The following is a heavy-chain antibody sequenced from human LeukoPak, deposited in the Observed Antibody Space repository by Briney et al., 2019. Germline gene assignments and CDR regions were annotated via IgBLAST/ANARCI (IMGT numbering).Heavy chain of an antibody. Sequence: PGGSLRFSCAASGFTFDDYAMHWVRQAPGKGLVWVSLISGDGGSSSYADSVKGRFTISRDNSKNSLYLQMNSLRTEDTALYYCAKEGIAVAGGAFDIWGQGTMVTVSS. CDR1: GFTFDDYA. V-gene: IGHV3-43*02. J-gene: IGHJ3*02. D-gene: IGHD6-19*01. CDR3: AKEGIAVAGGAFDI. CDR2: ISGDGGSS.